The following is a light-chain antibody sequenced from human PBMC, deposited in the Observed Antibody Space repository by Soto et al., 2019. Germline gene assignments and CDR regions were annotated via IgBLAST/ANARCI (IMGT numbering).Light chain of an antibody. CDR2: DAS. J-gene: IGKJ4*01. V-gene: IGKV3D-15*01. Sequence: EIVMTQSPATLSVFPGERATLSCRASQSLNSHLAWYQQKPGQAPSLLIYDASTRANGIPARFSGSGSGTDLTLTISSLQSEDSAVYYCQQYSDWPTVTFGGGTKVDIK. CDR3: QQYSDWPTVT. CDR1: QSLNSH.